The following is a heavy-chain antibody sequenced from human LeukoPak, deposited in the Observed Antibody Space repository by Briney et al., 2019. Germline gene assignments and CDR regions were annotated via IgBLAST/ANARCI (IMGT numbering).Heavy chain of an antibody. J-gene: IGHJ4*02. CDR2: IKQDGSEK. CDR3: ARDLRGHIVVVTAGFDY. D-gene: IGHD2-21*02. V-gene: IGHV3-7*01. Sequence: GGSLRLSCAASGFTFRSYAMNWVRQAPGKGLEWVANIKQDGSEKYYVDSVKGRFTISRDNAKNSLYLQMNSLRAEDTAVYYCARDLRGHIVVVTAGFDYWGQGTLVTVSS. CDR1: GFTFRSYA.